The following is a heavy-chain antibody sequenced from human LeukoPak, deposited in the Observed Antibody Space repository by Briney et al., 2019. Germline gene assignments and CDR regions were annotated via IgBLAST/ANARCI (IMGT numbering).Heavy chain of an antibody. J-gene: IGHJ4*02. V-gene: IGHV5-51*01. CDR3: ASSSWFGEIYYFDY. Sequence: GESLKISCKGSGYSFTSYWIGWVRQMPGKGLEWMGMIYPGDCDTSYCPSLQGQVTISADKSISTAYLQWSSLKASDTAMYYCASSSWFGEIYYFDYWGQGTLVTVSS. D-gene: IGHD3-10*01. CDR2: IYPGDCDT. CDR1: GYSFTSYW.